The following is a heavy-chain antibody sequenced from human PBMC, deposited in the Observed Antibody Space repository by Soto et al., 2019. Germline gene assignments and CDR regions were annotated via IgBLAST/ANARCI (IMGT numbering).Heavy chain of an antibody. Sequence: QVQLVESGGGVVQPGRFLRLSCAASGFTFSTYGMHWVRQAPGKGLEWVAVIWNDGSTKYYADSVKGRFPISRDDSKNPLYLQMNLPKAEGHAVYYCARVLRYFDWDYAFDIWGQGTMVTVSS. J-gene: IGHJ3*02. CDR3: ARVLRYFDWDYAFDI. CDR1: GFTFSTYG. CDR2: IWNDGSTK. V-gene: IGHV3-33*01. D-gene: IGHD3-9*01.